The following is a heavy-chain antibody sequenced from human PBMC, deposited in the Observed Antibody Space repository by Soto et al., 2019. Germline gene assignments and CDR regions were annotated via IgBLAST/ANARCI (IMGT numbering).Heavy chain of an antibody. Sequence: EVQLVESGGGLVQPGRSLRLSCAASGFRFDHYGMHWVRQVPGKGLEWVSGSSYSSGSIGSADCVKGRFTISRDNAKNSLYLQRNSLRAEDTALYYCAKSMGGTANGMDGWGQGTTVTVSS. V-gene: IGHV3-9*01. J-gene: IGHJ6*02. CDR1: GFRFDHYG. D-gene: IGHD2-15*01. CDR3: AKSMGGTANGMDG. CDR2: SSYSSGSI.